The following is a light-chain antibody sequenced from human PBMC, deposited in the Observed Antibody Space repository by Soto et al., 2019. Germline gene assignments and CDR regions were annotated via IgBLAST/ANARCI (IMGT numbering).Light chain of an antibody. J-gene: IGLJ2*01. V-gene: IGLV2-23*01. CDR1: SSDIGSYNL. CDR2: EGS. CDR3: SSYAGSNILVV. Sequence: HSALTQPGSVSGSPGQSITISCSGTSSDIGSYNLVSWYQQHPGKAPKVIIFEGSRLPSGVSSRFSGSKSGNTASLTISGLRPEDEADYYCSSYAGSNILVVFGGGTKVTVL.